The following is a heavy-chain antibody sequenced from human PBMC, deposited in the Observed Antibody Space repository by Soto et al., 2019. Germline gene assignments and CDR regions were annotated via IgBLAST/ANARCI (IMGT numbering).Heavy chain of an antibody. CDR2: IFHTGTT. D-gene: IGHD2-2*02. CDR3: TRGPSYIYLDS. J-gene: IGHJ4*02. V-gene: IGHV4-59*11. CDR1: GGSISSHY. Sequence: SETLSLTCSVSGGSISSHYWSWIRQPPGKGLEWIGYIFHTGTTDYNPSLKSRVAISVDTSKNQFSLNMSSVTAADAAIYYCTRGPSYIYLDSWGQGTLVTVSS.